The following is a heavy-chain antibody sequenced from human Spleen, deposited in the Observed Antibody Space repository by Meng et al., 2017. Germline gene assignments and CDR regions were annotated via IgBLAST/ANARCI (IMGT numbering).Heavy chain of an antibody. D-gene: IGHD6-19*01. CDR1: SGTTRSHY. V-gene: IGHV4-59*11. J-gene: IGHJ4*02. Sequence: QVHRQYSGPGMVKPSQTLSLICTVSSGTTRSHYWSWIRQPPGKGLEWIGYIFYSGRPNYSPSLKNRVTISIDTSKNQFSLRLSSVTPADTAMYYCASGSGSGWYYFDNWGQGTLVTVSS. CDR3: ASGSGSGWYYFDN. CDR2: IFYSGRP.